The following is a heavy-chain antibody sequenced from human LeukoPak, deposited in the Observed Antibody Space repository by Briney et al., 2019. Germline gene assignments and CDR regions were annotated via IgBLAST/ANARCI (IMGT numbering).Heavy chain of an antibody. CDR2: ISAYNGNT. J-gene: IGHJ4*02. Sequence: ASVKVSCKASGYTFTSYGISWVRQAPGQGLEWMGWISAYNGNTNYAQKLQGRVTMTTDTSTSTAYMELRSLRSDDTAVYYCANARSGYSYGYIDYWGQGTLVTVSS. CDR3: ANARSGYSYGYIDY. CDR1: GYTFTSYG. V-gene: IGHV1-18*01. D-gene: IGHD5-18*01.